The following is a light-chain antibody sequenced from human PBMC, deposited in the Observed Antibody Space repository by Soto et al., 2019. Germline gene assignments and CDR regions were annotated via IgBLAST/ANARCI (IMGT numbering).Light chain of an antibody. V-gene: IGLV1-40*01. Sequence: QSVLTQPPSVSGAPGQRVTISCTGSSSKIGAGYDVHWYQQRPGAAPKLLISANINRPSGVPYRFSGSKSGTSASLSITGLQADDEGDYYCQSYDSTLSARYVFGPGTKLTVL. CDR2: ANI. J-gene: IGLJ1*01. CDR1: SSKIGAGYD. CDR3: QSYDSTLSARYV.